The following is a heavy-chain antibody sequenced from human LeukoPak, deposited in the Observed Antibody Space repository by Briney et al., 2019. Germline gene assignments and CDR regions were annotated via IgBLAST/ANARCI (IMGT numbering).Heavy chain of an antibody. CDR2: ISSSSSTI. Sequence: GGSLRLSCAASGFTLSSYSMNWVRQAPGKGLEWVSYISSSSSTIYYADSVKGRFTISRDNAKNSLYLHMDSLRAEDTAVYYCARGAYSSGWAYFDHWGQGTLVTVSS. D-gene: IGHD6-19*01. CDR1: GFTLSSYS. J-gene: IGHJ4*02. CDR3: ARGAYSSGWAYFDH. V-gene: IGHV3-48*01.